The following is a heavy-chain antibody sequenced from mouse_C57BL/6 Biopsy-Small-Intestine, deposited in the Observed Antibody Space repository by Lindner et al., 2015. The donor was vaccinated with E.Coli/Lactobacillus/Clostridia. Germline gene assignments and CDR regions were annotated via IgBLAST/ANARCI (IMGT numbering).Heavy chain of an antibody. CDR1: GYAFSSSW. CDR2: IYPAYGDT. CDR3: ARGSNLSFDY. D-gene: IGHD2-5*01. V-gene: IGHV1-82*01. Sequence: VQLQESGPELVRPGASVKISCKASGYAFSSSWMNWVKQGPGKGLDWIGRIYPAYGDTNYNGKFKGKATLTADKSSSTAYMQLSSLTSEDSAVYFCARGSNLSFDYWGQGTTLTVSS. J-gene: IGHJ2*01.